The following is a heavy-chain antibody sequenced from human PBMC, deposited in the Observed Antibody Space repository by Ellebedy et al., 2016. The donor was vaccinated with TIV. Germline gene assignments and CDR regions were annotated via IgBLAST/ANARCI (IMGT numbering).Heavy chain of an antibody. Sequence: GGSLRLSXAASGFTFSSYAMHWVRQAPGKGLEWVAVISYDGSNKYYADSVKGRFTISRDNSKNTLYLQMNSLRAEDTAVYYCASRAAALDYWGQGTLVTVSS. V-gene: IGHV3-30-3*01. J-gene: IGHJ4*02. D-gene: IGHD6-25*01. CDR3: ASRAAALDY. CDR1: GFTFSSYA. CDR2: ISYDGSNK.